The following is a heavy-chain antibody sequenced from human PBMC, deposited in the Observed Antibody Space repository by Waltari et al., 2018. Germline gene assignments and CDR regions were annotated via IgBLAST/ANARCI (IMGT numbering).Heavy chain of an antibody. CDR1: GFTFSSYA. CDR2: ISGSGGST. V-gene: IGHV3-23*04. CDR3: AKVEAYCGGDCYSPGAFDI. J-gene: IGHJ3*02. D-gene: IGHD2-21*01. Sequence: EVQLVESGGGLVQPGGSLRLSCAASGFTFSSYAMSWVRQAPGKGLEWVSAISGSGGSTYYADSVKVRFTISRDNSKNTLYLQMNSLRAEDTAVYYCAKVEAYCGGDCYSPGAFDIWGQGTMVTVSS.